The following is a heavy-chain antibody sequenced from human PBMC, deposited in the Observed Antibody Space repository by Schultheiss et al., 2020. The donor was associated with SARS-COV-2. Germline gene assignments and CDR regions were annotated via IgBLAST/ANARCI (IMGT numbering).Heavy chain of an antibody. CDR2: IYPGDSDT. J-gene: IGHJ5*02. V-gene: IGHV5-51*01. CDR1: GYSFTSYW. D-gene: IGHD3-3*01. Sequence: GGSLRLSCKGSGYSFTSYWIGWVRQMPGKGLEWMGIIYPGDSDTRYSPSFQGQVTISADKSISTAYLQWSSLKASDTAMYYCARTYYDFWSGYSHNWFDPWGQGTLVTVSS. CDR3: ARTYYDFWSGYSHNWFDP.